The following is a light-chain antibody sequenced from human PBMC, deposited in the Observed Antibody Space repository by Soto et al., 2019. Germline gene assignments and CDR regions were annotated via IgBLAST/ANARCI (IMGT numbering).Light chain of an antibody. CDR2: GAS. CDR1: QSVSSSY. Sequence: EIVLTQSPCTLSLSPGERATLSCRASQSVSSSYLAWYQQKPGQAPRLLIYGASSRPTGIPDRFSGSGSGTDFTLTISRLEPEDFAVYYCQQYNNFPWTFGQGTKVDIK. J-gene: IGKJ1*01. V-gene: IGKV3-20*01. CDR3: QQYNNFPWT.